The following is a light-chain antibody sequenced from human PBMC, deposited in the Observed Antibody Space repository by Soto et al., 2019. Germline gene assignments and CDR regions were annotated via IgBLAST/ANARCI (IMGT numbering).Light chain of an antibody. CDR2: VES. Sequence: EIVLTQSPGTLSLSPGERATISCRASQSVNSSYLAWYQQKPGQPGQAPRPLIYVESTRTTGIPDRFSGSGSGTDFTLTISRLEPEDFALYYCHQYCSSPCTFGQGSKLEIK. CDR1: QSVNSSY. J-gene: IGKJ1*01. CDR3: HQYCSSPCT. V-gene: IGKV3-20*01.